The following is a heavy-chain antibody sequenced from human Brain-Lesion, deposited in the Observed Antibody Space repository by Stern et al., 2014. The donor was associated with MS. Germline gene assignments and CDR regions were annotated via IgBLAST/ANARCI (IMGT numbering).Heavy chain of an antibody. D-gene: IGHD3-22*01. CDR3: ATYYYDSTGYNDF. V-gene: IGHV1-2*04. CDR2: INPKSGGT. CDR1: GYTFTGYY. Sequence: MQLVESGAEVKKPGASVKVSCKASGYTFTGYYMHWVRQAPGQGLEWMGWINPKSGGTNYAQKFQGWVTMTRDTSINTAYMKLSRLRSDDTAVYYCATYYYDSTGYNDFWGQGTLVTVSS. J-gene: IGHJ4*02.